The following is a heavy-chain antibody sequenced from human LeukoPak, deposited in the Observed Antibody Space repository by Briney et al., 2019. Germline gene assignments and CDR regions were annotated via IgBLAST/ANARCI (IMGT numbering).Heavy chain of an antibody. J-gene: IGHJ4*02. CDR1: GGSISSGDYY. CDR2: IYYSGST. CDR3: ARGDMITFDD. D-gene: IGHD3-16*01. Sequence: SETLSLTCTVSGGSISSGDYYWSWIRQPPGKGLEWIGYIYYSGSTNYNPSLKSRVTITVDTSKNQFSLKLSSVTAADTAVYYCARGDMITFDDWGQGTLVTVSS. V-gene: IGHV4-61*08.